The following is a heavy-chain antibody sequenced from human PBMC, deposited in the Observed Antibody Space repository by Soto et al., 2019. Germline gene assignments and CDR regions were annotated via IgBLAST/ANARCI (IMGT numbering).Heavy chain of an antibody. V-gene: IGHV1-2*02. CDR1: GYTFTGHY. CDR3: GRGRSGQIVVFY. Sequence: ASVKVSCKASGYTFTGHYIHWVRQAPEQGPEWMGEISPESGATRYAQRFQGRVTMTRDMSITTVYMELNNLSPDDTAVYYCGRGRSGQIVVFYWGQGTPVTVSS. D-gene: IGHD1-26*01. J-gene: IGHJ4*02. CDR2: ISPESGAT.